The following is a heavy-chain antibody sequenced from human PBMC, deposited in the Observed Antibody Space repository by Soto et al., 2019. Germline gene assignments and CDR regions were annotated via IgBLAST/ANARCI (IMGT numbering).Heavy chain of an antibody. CDR2: IYYSGYT. Sequence: SETLSLTCTVSGGSITSHYWSWIRQPPGKGLEWIGKIYYSGYTNYKPSLKSRVTISVDTSKNQFSLKLTSVTAADTAVYYCASYCSGGSCYDGFDFWGQGTLVTISS. CDR1: GGSITSHY. D-gene: IGHD2-15*01. J-gene: IGHJ4*02. CDR3: ASYCSGGSCYDGFDF. V-gene: IGHV4-59*08.